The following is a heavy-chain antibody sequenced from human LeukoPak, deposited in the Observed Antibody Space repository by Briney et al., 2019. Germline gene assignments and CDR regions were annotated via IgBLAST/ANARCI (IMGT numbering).Heavy chain of an antibody. Sequence: GASVKVSCKASGYTFTNYGISWVRQAPGQGLEWMGWISGYNGNTKNAQEFKGRVTMTTDTSTSTAYMELRSLRSDDTAVYYCARDGRHRYYYDSSGFYGSWFDPWGQGTLVTVSS. CDR3: ARDGRHRYYYDSSGFYGSWFDP. D-gene: IGHD3-22*01. CDR2: ISGYNGNT. J-gene: IGHJ5*02. CDR1: GYTFTNYG. V-gene: IGHV1-18*01.